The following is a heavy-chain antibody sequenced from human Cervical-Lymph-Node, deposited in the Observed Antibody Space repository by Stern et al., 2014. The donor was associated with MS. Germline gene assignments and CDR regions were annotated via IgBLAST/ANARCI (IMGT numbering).Heavy chain of an antibody. CDR3: ARGITGSSAYFAY. J-gene: IGHJ4*02. CDR1: GFTFDDYA. V-gene: IGHV3-9*01. Sequence: VQLVESGGDLVQPGRSLRLSCAAFGFTFDDYAMHWVRQAPGKGLEWVAGISWNSGTIGYADSVKGRFTTSRDNAYSSLYLQMNSLRPEDTALYYCARGITGSSAYFAYWGQGTLVTVSS. CDR2: ISWNSGTI. D-gene: IGHD1-14*01.